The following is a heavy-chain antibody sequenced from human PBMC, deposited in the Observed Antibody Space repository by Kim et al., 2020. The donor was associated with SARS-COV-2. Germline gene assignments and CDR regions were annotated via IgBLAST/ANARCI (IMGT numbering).Heavy chain of an antibody. J-gene: IGHJ4*02. Sequence: SGKGRFTISRDNSKNTLYLQMNSLRAEDTAVYYCARPRGRYSGYDDPFDYWGQGTLVTVSS. V-gene: IGHV3-30*07. D-gene: IGHD5-12*01. CDR3: ARPRGRYSGYDDPFDY.